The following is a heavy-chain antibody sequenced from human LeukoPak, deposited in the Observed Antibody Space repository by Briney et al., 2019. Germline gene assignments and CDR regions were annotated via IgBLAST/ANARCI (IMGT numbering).Heavy chain of an antibody. D-gene: IGHD6-13*01. CDR3: ARGLGPRQQLVDY. CDR1: GYTFTSYA. Sequence: ASVKVSCKASGYTFTSYAMHWVRQAPGQRLEWMGWINAGNGNTKYSQKFQGRVTITRDTSASTAYMELSSLRSEDTAVYYCARGLGPRQQLVDYWGQGTLVTVSS. J-gene: IGHJ4*02. CDR2: INAGNGNT. V-gene: IGHV1-3*01.